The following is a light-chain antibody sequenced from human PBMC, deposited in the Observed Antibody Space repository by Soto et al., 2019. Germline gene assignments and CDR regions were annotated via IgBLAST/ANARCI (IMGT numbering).Light chain of an antibody. CDR1: QSVSSSY. CDR3: EHYGSSRRT. Sequence: EVVLRQSPGTLSLSPGERATLSCRASQSVSSSYLAWYQQKPGQAPRLLIYGASSRATGNPDRFSGSGSGTDFTRTIRGMEAEDFAVYYCEHYGSSRRTYGEGTRLDIK. J-gene: IGKJ1*01. V-gene: IGKV3-20*01. CDR2: GAS.